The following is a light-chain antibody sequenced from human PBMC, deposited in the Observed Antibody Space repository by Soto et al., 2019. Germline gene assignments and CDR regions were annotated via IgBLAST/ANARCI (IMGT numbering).Light chain of an antibody. CDR1: QSVYSNY. CDR2: GAY. CDR3: QQYGTSPFN. Sequence: EVVLTQSPGSLSLSPGERATLSCRASQSVYSNYLAWYQQKPGQAPRLLIYGAYSRATGIPVRFSGSGSGTDFTLTISRLEPEDFAVYSCQQYGTSPFNFGQGTKVEIK. V-gene: IGKV3-20*01. J-gene: IGKJ2*01.